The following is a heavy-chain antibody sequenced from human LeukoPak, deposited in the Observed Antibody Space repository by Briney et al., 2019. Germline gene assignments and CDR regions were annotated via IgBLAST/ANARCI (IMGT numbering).Heavy chain of an antibody. CDR2: IYYSGST. Sequence: PGGSLRLSCAASGLTVSSSYMSWIRQPPGKGLEWIGSIYYSGSTYYNPSLKSRVTISVDTSKNQFSLKLSSVTAADTAVYYCARRKDTLAGRGIDYWGQGTLVTVSS. CDR1: GLTVSSSY. D-gene: IGHD6-19*01. CDR3: ARRKDTLAGRGIDY. J-gene: IGHJ4*02. V-gene: IGHV4-39*01.